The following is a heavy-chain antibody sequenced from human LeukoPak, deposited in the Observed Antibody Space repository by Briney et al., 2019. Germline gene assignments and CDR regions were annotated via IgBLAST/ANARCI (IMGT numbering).Heavy chain of an antibody. D-gene: IGHD6-13*01. CDR3: ARGGSSWYALQQGFRAFDI. CDR1: GGSINSYY. J-gene: IGHJ3*02. CDR2: INHSGST. Sequence: SETLSLTCTVSGGSINSYYWSWIRQPPGKGLEWIGEINHSGSTNYNPSLKSRVTISVDTSKNQFSLKLSSVTAADTAVYYCARGGSSWYALQQGFRAFDIWGQGTMVTVSS. V-gene: IGHV4-34*01.